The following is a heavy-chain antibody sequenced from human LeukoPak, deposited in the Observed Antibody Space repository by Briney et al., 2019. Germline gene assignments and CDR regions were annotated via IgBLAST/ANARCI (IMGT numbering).Heavy chain of an antibody. V-gene: IGHV3-48*03. J-gene: IGHJ4*02. Sequence: GGSLRLSCAASGFTFCSYEMNWVRQAPGKGREWVSYISSSGSTIYYADSVKGRFTISRDNAKNSLYLQMNSLRAEDTAVYYCARDPGYSSGWYRGGYYFDYWGQGTLVTVSS. D-gene: IGHD6-19*01. CDR3: ARDPGYSSGWYRGGYYFDY. CDR1: GFTFCSYE. CDR2: ISSSGSTI.